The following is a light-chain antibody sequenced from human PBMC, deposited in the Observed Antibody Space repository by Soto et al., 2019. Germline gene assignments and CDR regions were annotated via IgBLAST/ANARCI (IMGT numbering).Light chain of an antibody. J-gene: IGKJ1*01. Sequence: DIKLTQSPSFLSASVGDRVTVTCRASQGISSYLAWYQQQPGKAPKLLIYAASTLQSGVPSRFSGSGSGTEFTLTISSLQPEDFATYYCQQLNSYPLTFGQGTRVEI. CDR1: QGISSY. CDR2: AAS. CDR3: QQLNSYPLT. V-gene: IGKV1-9*01.